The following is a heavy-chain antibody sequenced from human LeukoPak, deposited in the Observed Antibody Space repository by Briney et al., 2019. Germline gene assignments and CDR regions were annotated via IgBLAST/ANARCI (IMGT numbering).Heavy chain of an antibody. CDR2: INHSGST. CDR3: ARGRGGSYWDYYYYMDV. Sequence: SETLSLTCAVYGGSFSGYYWSWIRQPPGKGLEWIGEINHSGSTNYNPSLKSRVTISVDTSKNQFSLKLSSVTAADTAVYYCARGRGGSYWDYYYYMDVWGKGTTVTVSS. D-gene: IGHD1-26*01. V-gene: IGHV4-34*01. CDR1: GGSFSGYY. J-gene: IGHJ6*03.